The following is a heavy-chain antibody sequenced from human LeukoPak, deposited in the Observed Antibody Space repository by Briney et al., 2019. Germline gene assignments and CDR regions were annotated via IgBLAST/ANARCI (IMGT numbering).Heavy chain of an antibody. J-gene: IGHJ6*02. CDR3: AKRSSSSYYYYYGMDV. D-gene: IGHD6-6*01. V-gene: IGHV3-23*01. CDR2: ISGSGGST. Sequence: GGSLRLSCAASGFFFSSYAMSWVRQAPGKGLEWVSAISGSGGSTYYADSVKGRFTISRDNSKNTLYLQMNSLRAEDTAVYYCAKRSSSSYYYYYGMDVWGQGTTVTVSS. CDR1: GFFFSSYA.